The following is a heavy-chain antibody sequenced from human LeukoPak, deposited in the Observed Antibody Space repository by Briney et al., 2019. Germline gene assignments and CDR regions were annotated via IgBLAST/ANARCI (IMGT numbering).Heavy chain of an antibody. Sequence: SETLSLTCTVSGGSISSYYWSWIRQPPGKGLEWIGYIYYSGSTNYNPSLKSRVTISVDTSKNQFSLKLSSVTAADTAVYYCARDALPPYYYDSSGRDAFDIWGQGTMVTVSS. J-gene: IGHJ3*02. CDR3: ARDALPPYYYDSSGRDAFDI. V-gene: IGHV4-59*01. CDR2: IYYSGST. D-gene: IGHD3-22*01. CDR1: GGSISSYY.